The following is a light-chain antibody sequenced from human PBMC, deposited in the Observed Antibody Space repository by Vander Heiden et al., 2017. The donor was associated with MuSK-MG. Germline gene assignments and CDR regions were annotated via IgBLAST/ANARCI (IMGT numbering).Light chain of an antibody. CDR3: HQSVTVPQT. J-gene: IGKJ1*01. CDR1: QNVGSS. CDR2: YAS. Sequence: DIVLTPSPDFQSVPPKEKVTITCRASQNVGSSLHWYQQKPHQSPKLLIKYASHSGSGVPSRFSGSGYGTDFTLTINSLEPEDAATYYCHQSVTVPQTFGQGTKVEI. V-gene: IGKV6-21*01.